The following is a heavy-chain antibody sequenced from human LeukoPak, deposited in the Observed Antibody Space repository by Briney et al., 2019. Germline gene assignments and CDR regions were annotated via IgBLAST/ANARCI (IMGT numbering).Heavy chain of an antibody. J-gene: IGHJ4*02. CDR3: ARSLVYGDFSDY. CDR2: IYTSGST. V-gene: IGHV4-61*02. D-gene: IGHD4-17*01. Sequence: PSETLSLTCTVSGRSISSGSYYWSWIRQPAGKGLEWIGRIYTSGSTNYNPSLKSRVTISVDTSKNQFSLKLSSVTAADTAVYYCARSLVYGDFSDYWGQGILVTVSS. CDR1: GRSISSGSYY.